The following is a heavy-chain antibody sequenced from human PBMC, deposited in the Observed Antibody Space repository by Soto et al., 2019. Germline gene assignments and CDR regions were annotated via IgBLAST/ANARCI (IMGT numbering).Heavy chain of an antibody. CDR1: GFTFSSYS. V-gene: IGHV3-21*01. J-gene: IGHJ6*02. Sequence: GGSLRLSCAASGFTFSSYSMNWVRQASGKGLEWVSSISSSSSYIYYADSVKGRFTISRDNAKNSLYLQMNSLRAEDTAVYYCARERGQQLVRYYYYYGMDVWGQGTTVTVSS. D-gene: IGHD6-13*01. CDR3: ARERGQQLVRYYYYYGMDV. CDR2: ISSSSSYI.